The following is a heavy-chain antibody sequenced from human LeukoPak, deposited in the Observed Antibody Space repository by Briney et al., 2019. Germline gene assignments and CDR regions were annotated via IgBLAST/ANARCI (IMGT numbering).Heavy chain of an antibody. CDR2: ISSDGGST. Sequence: PGGSLRLSCAASGFTFSSYAMHWVRQAPGKGLEYVSAISSDGGSTYYANSVKGRFTISRDNSKNTLYLQMGSLRAEDMAVYYCAREFRRYYDILTGYYNVDAFDIWGQGTMVTVSS. CDR1: GFTFSSYA. D-gene: IGHD3-9*01. CDR3: AREFRRYYDILTGYYNVDAFDI. V-gene: IGHV3-64*01. J-gene: IGHJ3*02.